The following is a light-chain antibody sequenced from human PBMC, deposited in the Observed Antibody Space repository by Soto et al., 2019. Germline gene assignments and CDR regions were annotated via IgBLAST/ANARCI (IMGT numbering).Light chain of an antibody. V-gene: IGKV3-15*01. CDR2: GAS. CDR3: QQYNNWLT. CDR1: QSVSSN. J-gene: IGKJ1*01. Sequence: EVVMTQSTDTLSVSPGERATLSCRASQSVSSNLAWYQQKPGQAPRLLIYGASTRATGIPARFSGSGSGTEFTLTISSLQSEDFAVYYCQQYNNWLTFGQGTKVDI.